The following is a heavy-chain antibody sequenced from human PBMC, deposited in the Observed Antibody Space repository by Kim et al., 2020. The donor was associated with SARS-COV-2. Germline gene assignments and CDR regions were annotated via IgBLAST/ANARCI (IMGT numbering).Heavy chain of an antibody. CDR3: AKVGYCPDGVCYANHLYFYY. CDR1: GFTFSSYG. D-gene: IGHD2-8*01. J-gene: IGHJ4*02. CDR2: IGSTSGTI. Sequence: GGSLRLSCAASGFTFSSYGMNWVRQAPGKGLEWLSYIGSTSGTIHYADSVKGRFTISRDNVKNSLFLQMNSLRDEDTAVYYCAKVGYCPDGVCYANHLYFYYWGQGTLVTVSS. V-gene: IGHV3-48*02.